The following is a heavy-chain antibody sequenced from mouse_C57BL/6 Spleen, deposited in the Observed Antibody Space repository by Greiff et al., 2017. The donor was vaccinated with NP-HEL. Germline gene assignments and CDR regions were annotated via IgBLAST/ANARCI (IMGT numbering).Heavy chain of an antibody. V-gene: IGHV1-80*01. CDR1: GYAFSSYW. J-gene: IGHJ2*01. CDR3: ARGYYGSSYYFDY. Sequence: QVQLQQSGAELVKPGASVKISCKASGYAFSSYWMNWVEQRPGKGLEWIGQIYPGDGDTNYNGKFKGKATLTADKSSSTAYMQLSSLTSEDSAVYFCARGYYGSSYYFDYWGQGTTLTVSS. CDR2: IYPGDGDT. D-gene: IGHD1-1*01.